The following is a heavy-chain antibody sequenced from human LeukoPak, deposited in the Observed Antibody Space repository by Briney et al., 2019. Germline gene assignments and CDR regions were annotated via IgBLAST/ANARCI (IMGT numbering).Heavy chain of an antibody. CDR3: ARAPLYGSCEY. CDR2: IAYDGGNK. J-gene: IGHJ4*02. CDR1: GFTFSSYA. D-gene: IGHD6-6*01. Sequence: GGSLRLSCAASGFTFSSYAMHWVRQAPGKGLEWVAVIAYDGGNKYYADSVKGRFTISRDDSKNTLYLQMNSLKAEDTAVYYCARAPLYGSCEYWGQGTLVTVSS. V-gene: IGHV3-30-3*01.